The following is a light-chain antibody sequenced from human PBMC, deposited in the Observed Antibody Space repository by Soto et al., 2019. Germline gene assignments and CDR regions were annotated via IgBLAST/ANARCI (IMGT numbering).Light chain of an antibody. CDR2: DTS. CDR1: QSVSSY. J-gene: IGKJ2*01. Sequence: EIVLTQSPATLSLSPGERATLSCRASQSVSSYLAWYQQKPGQAPRLLIYDTSNRATGIPARFSGSGSGTDFTLTSSSLEPEDFEVYYCQQRSNWPPYTFGQGTKLEI. V-gene: IGKV3-11*01. CDR3: QQRSNWPPYT.